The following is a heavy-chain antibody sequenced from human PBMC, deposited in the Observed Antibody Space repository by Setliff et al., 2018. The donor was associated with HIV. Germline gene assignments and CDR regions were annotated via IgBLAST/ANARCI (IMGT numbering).Heavy chain of an antibody. J-gene: IGHJ4*02. CDR1: GFTFSSYE. CDR3: ARDWRSGYDLNFDY. V-gene: IGHV3-48*03. D-gene: IGHD5-12*01. CDR2: VSSSAKTI. Sequence: GSLRLSCTASGFTFSSYEMNWVRQAPGKGLEWVSYVSSSAKTIYYVDSVKGRFTISRDNAQNSLYLQMNSLRAEDTAVYYCARDWRSGYDLNFDYWGQGTLVTVSS.